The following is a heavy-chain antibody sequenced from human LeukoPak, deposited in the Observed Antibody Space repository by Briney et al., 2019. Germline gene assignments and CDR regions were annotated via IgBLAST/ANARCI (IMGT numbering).Heavy chain of an antibody. CDR1: GGSISSYY. D-gene: IGHD5-24*01. Sequence: SETLSLTCTVSGGSISSYYWSWIRQPPGKGLAWIGYIYYSGSTNSNPSLKSRVTISVDTSKNQFSLKERSVTAADTAVYYCASTSNYAFNIWGQGTMVTVSS. V-gene: IGHV4-59*08. CDR3: ASTSNYAFNI. CDR2: IYYSGST. J-gene: IGHJ3*02.